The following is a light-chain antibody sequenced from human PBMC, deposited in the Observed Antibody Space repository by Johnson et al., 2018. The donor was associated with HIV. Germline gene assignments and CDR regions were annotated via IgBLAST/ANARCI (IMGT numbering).Light chain of an antibody. J-gene: IGLJ1*01. CDR3: GTWDSSLSADG. V-gene: IGLV1-51*01. CDR2: DSN. CDR1: SSNIGNNY. Sequence: QLVLTQPPSVSAAPGQKVTISCSGSSSNIGNNYVSWYQQLPGTAPKLLIYDSNKRPSGIPDRFSGSKSGTSATLGITGLQTGDEADYYCGTWDSSLSADGFGTGTKVTVL.